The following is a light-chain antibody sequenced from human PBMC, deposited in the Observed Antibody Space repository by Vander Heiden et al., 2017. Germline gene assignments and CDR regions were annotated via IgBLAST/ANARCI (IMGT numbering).Light chain of an antibody. CDR2: EVK. J-gene: IGLJ1*01. CDR3: CSYAGSTTYV. CDR1: STDVANYNL. V-gene: IGLV2-23*02. Sequence: QSALTQPASVSGSPGQSITISCTGTSTDVANYNLVSWYQQHPGKAPKFMIYEVKKRPSGVSNRFSGSKSDNTASLTISGLQAEDEGDYYCCSYAGSTTYVFGTGTKVSVL.